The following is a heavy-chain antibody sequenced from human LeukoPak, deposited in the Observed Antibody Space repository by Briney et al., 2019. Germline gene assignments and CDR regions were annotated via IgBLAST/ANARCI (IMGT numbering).Heavy chain of an antibody. V-gene: IGHV6-1*01. Sequence: SQTLSLTCAISGDSVSSNSAAWSWIRQSPSRGLEWLGRTYYRSKWYNDYAVSVKSRITINPDTSKNQFSLQLNSVTPEDTAVYYCARSQIPKLGSFDYWGQGTLVTVSS. J-gene: IGHJ4*02. CDR1: GDSVSSNSAA. CDR3: ARSQIPKLGSFDY. CDR2: TYYRSKWYN. D-gene: IGHD7-27*01.